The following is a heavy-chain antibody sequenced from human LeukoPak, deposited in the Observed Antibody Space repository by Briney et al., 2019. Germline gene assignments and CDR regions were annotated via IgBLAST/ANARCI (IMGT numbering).Heavy chain of an antibody. Sequence: SEALSLTCAVYGGSFSGYYWSWIRQPPGKGLEWIGEINHSGSTNYNPSLKSRVTISVDTSKNQFSLKLSSVTAADTAVYYCARSSYYYGMDVWGQGTTVTVSS. CDR2: INHSGST. CDR1: GGSFSGYY. CDR3: ARSSYYYGMDV. J-gene: IGHJ6*02. V-gene: IGHV4-34*01.